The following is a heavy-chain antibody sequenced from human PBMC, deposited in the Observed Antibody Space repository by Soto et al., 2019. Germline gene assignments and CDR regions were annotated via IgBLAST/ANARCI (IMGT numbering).Heavy chain of an antibody. CDR1: GFTFSSYA. CDR2: ISGSGGST. CDR3: AESRRGYSYGDNWFDP. J-gene: IGHJ5*02. Sequence: QPGGSLRLSCAASGFTFSSYAMSWVRQAPGKGLEWVSAISGSGGSTYYADSVKGRFTISRDNSKNTLYLQMNSLRAEDTAVYYCAESRRGYSYGDNWFDPWGQGTLVTVSS. D-gene: IGHD5-18*01. V-gene: IGHV3-23*01.